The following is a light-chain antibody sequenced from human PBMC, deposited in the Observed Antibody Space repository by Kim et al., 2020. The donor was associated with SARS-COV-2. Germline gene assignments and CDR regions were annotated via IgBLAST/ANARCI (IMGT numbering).Light chain of an antibody. Sequence: EIVMTQSPATLSVSPGERATLSCRDSQSITSNLAWYQQRPGQAPRLLISGASTRATRIPARFSGSGSGTEFILPIRSLQSEDFAVYYSSLYNNWPPLSFGQGPKLEI. V-gene: IGKV3-15*01. J-gene: IGKJ2*01. CDR2: GAS. CDR1: QSITSN. CDR3: SLYNNWPPLS.